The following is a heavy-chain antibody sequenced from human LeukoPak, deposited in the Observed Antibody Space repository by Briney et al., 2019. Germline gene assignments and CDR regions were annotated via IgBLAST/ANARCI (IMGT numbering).Heavy chain of an antibody. CDR1: GFTFSSYG. CDR2: ISGSGGST. J-gene: IGHJ4*02. Sequence: PGGSLRLSCAASGFTFSSYGMSWVRQAPGKGLEWVSAISGSGGSTYYADSVKGRFTISRDNAKNSLYLQMNSLRAEDTAVYYCARDGFLQQLPGYWGQGTLVTVSS. D-gene: IGHD4-11*01. CDR3: ARDGFLQQLPGY. V-gene: IGHV3-23*01.